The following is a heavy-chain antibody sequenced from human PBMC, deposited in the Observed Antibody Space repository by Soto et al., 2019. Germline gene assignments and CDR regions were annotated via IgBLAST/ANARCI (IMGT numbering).Heavy chain of an antibody. D-gene: IGHD3-10*01. Sequence: EVQLVESGGGLVQPGGSLKLSCAASGFTFSGSAMHWVRQASGKGLEWVGRIRSKANSYATAYAASVKGRFTISRDDSKNTAYLQMNSLKTEDTAVYYCTTQYYYGSGSYRGVSGRGYWGQGTLVTVSS. CDR1: GFTFSGSA. CDR2: IRSKANSYAT. CDR3: TTQYYYGSGSYRGVSGRGY. V-gene: IGHV3-73*01. J-gene: IGHJ4*02.